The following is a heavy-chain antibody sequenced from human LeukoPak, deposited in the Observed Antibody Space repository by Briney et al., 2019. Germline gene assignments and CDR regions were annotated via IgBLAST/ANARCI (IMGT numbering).Heavy chain of an antibody. D-gene: IGHD3-10*01. CDR3: ARDSGLRAFDL. Sequence: PGGSLRLYCAASGFPVSVYWMSWVRQAPGKGLEWVANIKQDGSAKYYVDSVRGRLTISRDNAKNSLYLQMNSLRADDTSVYYCARDSGLRAFDLWGRGTLVTVSS. J-gene: IGHJ2*01. V-gene: IGHV3-7*04. CDR2: IKQDGSAK. CDR1: GFPVSVYW.